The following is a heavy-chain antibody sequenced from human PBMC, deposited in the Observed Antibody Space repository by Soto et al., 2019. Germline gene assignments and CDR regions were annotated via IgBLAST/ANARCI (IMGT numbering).Heavy chain of an antibody. D-gene: IGHD3-10*01. J-gene: IGHJ6*02. CDR3: AKNRGSGSPYYYNMEV. CDR2: ISGSTGKT. CDR1: GFTFRTYA. Sequence: LRLSCAASGFTFRTYAMSWVRQAPGKGLEWVSVISGSTGKTYYADSVKGRFTISRDNSKNTLSLQMNSLRGEDTAVYFCAKNRGSGSPYYYNMEVWGQGTMVTVSS. V-gene: IGHV3-23*01.